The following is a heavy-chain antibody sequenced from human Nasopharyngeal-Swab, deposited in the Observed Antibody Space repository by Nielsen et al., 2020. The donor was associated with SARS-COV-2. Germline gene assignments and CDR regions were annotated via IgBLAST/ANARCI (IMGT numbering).Heavy chain of an antibody. CDR2: LGVGGGPT. J-gene: IGHJ1*01. V-gene: IGHV3-23*01. CDR1: GFSFSTHA. Sequence: GGSLRLSCAASGFSFSTHAMTWIRQAPGKGLEWVSSLGVGGGPTYYADSVKGRFSISRDSSTNTLYLQMNNVRAEDTAVYYCARDLGGGYCTTTNCPGSWGQGTLVTVSP. CDR3: ARDLGGGYCTTTNCPGS. D-gene: IGHD2-2*01.